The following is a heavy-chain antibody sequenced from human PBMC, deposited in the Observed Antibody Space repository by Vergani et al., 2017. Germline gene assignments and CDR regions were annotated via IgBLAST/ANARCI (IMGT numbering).Heavy chain of an antibody. CDR2: IYSGGST. V-gene: IGHV3-53*04. CDR3: ARGGVTMVRGVIDWYFDL. CDR1: GFTVSSNY. D-gene: IGHD3-10*01. J-gene: IGHJ2*01. Sequence: EVQLVESGGGLVQPGGSLRLSCAASGFTVSSNYMSWVRQAPGKGLEWVSVIYSGGSTYYADSVNGRFTISRHNSKNTLYLQMNSLRAEDTAVYYCARGGVTMVRGVIDWYFDLWGRGTLVTVSS.